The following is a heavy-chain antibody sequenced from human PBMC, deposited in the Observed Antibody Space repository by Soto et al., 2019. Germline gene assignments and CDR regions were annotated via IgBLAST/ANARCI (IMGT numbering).Heavy chain of an antibody. D-gene: IGHD3-3*01. CDR1: GGSISSGGYY. V-gene: IGHV4-31*03. J-gene: IGHJ4*02. CDR2: IYYSGST. CDR3: ARRAEFWSGYYTTRYYFDY. Sequence: SETLSLTCTVSGGSISSGGYYWSWIRQHPGKGLEWIGYIYYSGSTYYNPSLKSRVTISVDTSKNQFSLKLSSVTAADTAVYYCARRAEFWSGYYTTRYYFDYWGQGTLVTVSS.